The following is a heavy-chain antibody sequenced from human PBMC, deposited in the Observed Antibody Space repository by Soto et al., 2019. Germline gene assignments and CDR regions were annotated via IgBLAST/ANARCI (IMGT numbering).Heavy chain of an antibody. CDR1: GFTFSTYP. CDR3: VKPPVITASYYYYDMDV. Sequence: PGGSLRLSCAASGFTFSTYPMSWVRQAPGKGLEWVSGISGSGISTYYTDSVKGRFTISRDNSKNTVFLQVNSRRDEDTAVYYCVKPPVITASYYYYDMDVWGQGTTVTVSS. D-gene: IGHD4-4*01. V-gene: IGHV3-23*01. CDR2: ISGSGIST. J-gene: IGHJ6*02.